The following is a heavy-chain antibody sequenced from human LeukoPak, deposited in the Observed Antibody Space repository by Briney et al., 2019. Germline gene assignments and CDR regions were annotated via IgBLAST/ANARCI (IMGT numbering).Heavy chain of an antibody. Sequence: SGTLSLTCTVSGGSISSSSYYWGWIRQPPGKGLEWIGSIYYSGSTYYNPSLKSRVTISVDTSKNQFSLKLSSVTAADTAVYYCALYYDFWSGYSDYFDYWGQGTLVTVSS. CDR2: IYYSGST. V-gene: IGHV4-39*01. J-gene: IGHJ4*02. D-gene: IGHD3-3*01. CDR1: GGSISSSSYY. CDR3: ALYYDFWSGYSDYFDY.